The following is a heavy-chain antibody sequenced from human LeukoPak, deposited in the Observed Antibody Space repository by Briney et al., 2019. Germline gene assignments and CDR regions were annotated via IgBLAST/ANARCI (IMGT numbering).Heavy chain of an antibody. V-gene: IGHV3-23*01. CDR2: ISGSGAST. CDR3: VTSMVGYNCLDS. Sequence: QPGGSLRLSCLTSGFTLSTNAMSWVRQAPGKGLEWISGISGSGASTYYADSVKGRFTISRDDSRNTLYLQMNSLRAEDTAVYYCVTSMVGYNCLDSWGQGTLVIVSS. J-gene: IGHJ4*02. CDR1: GFTLSTNA. D-gene: IGHD5-24*01.